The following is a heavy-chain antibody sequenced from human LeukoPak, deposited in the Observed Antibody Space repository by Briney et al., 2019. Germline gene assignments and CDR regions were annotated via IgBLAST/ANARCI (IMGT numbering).Heavy chain of an antibody. J-gene: IGHJ4*02. CDR2: VRSKAYGGTT. V-gene: IGHV3-49*04. CDR1: GFTFGDYA. Sequence: GGSLRLSRTASGFTFGDYAMSWVRQAPGKGLEWVGFVRSKAYGGTTEYAASVKGRFTISRDDSKSIAYLQMNSLKTEDTAVYYCTRESGGSYFYFDYWGQGTLVTVSS. CDR3: TRESGGSYFYFDY. D-gene: IGHD1-26*01.